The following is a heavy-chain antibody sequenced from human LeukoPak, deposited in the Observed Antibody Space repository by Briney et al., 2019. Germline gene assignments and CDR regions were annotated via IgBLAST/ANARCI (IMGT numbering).Heavy chain of an antibody. V-gene: IGHV3-23*01. CDR1: GFTFSNYA. Sequence: GGSLRLSCAASGFTFSNYAMNWVRQAPGKGLEWVSSISGSGGSTYFAGSVKGRVAISRGNSKNTMYMQMNSLRVEDTAVYYCAKGGQNYDFWRFDYWGQGSLVTVSS. CDR2: ISGSGGST. CDR3: AKGGQNYDFWRFDY. J-gene: IGHJ4*02. D-gene: IGHD3-3*01.